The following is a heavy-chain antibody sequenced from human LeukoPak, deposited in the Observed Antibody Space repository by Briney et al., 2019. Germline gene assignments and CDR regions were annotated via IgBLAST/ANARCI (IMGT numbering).Heavy chain of an antibody. CDR3: ASTQRGDYFDY. CDR1: GSTFSTDA. CDR2: ISDDGSKI. V-gene: IGHV3-30*14. J-gene: IGHJ4*02. D-gene: IGHD2-15*01. Sequence: GGSLRLSCAASGSTFSTDAMHWVRQAPGKGLEWVAVISDDGSKIYYADSVKGRFTISRDNSKNTLYLQMNSLRAEDTAVYYCASTQRGDYFDYWGQGTLVTVSS.